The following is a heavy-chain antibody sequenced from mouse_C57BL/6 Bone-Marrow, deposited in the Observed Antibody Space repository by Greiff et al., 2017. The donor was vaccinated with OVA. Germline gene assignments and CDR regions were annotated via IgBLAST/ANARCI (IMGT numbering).Heavy chain of an antibody. J-gene: IGHJ1*03. CDR3: ARLYYYGWYFDV. V-gene: IGHV5-12*01. D-gene: IGHD1-1*01. CDR2: ISNGGGST. CDR1: GFTFSDYY. Sequence: VESGGGLVQPGGSLKLSCAASGFTFSDYYMYWVRQTPEKRLEWVAYISNGGGSTYYPDTVKGRFTISRDNAKNTLYLQMSRLKSEDTAMYYCARLYYYGWYFDVWGTGTTVTVSS.